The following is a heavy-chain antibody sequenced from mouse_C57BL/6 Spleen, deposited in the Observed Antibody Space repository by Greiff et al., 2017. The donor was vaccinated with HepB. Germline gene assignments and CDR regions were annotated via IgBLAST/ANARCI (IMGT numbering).Heavy chain of an antibody. Sequence: VQLQESGPGLVQPSQSLSITCTVSGFSLTSYGVHWVRQSPGKGLEWLGVIWSGGSTDYNAAFISRLSISKDKSKSQVFFKMNSLQADDTAIYYWSRNPIYYYGRGYFDVWGTGTTVTVSS. CDR1: GFSLTSYG. D-gene: IGHD1-1*01. CDR2: IWSGGST. CDR3: SRNPIYYYGRGYFDV. J-gene: IGHJ1*03. V-gene: IGHV2-2*01.